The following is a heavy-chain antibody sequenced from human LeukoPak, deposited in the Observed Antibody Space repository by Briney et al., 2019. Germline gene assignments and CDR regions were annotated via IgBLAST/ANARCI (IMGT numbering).Heavy chain of an antibody. CDR3: ARLSWGQQLVQGFDP. D-gene: IGHD6-13*01. J-gene: IGHJ5*02. CDR2: IIPIFGTA. CDR1: GGTFSSYA. V-gene: IGHV1-69*01. Sequence: VASVKVSCKASGGTFSSYAISWVRQAPGQGLEWMGGIIPIFGTANYAQKFQGRVTITADESTSTAYMELSSLRSEDTAVYYCARLSWGQQLVQGFDPWGQGTLVTVSS.